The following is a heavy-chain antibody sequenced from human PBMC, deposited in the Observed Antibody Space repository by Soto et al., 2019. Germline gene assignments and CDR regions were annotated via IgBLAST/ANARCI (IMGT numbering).Heavy chain of an antibody. CDR2: IHPSGGST. D-gene: IGHD3-22*01. CDR3: LRDRENYDSSDYLYDAFDI. V-gene: IGHV1-46*01. Sequence: ASVKVSCKASGYTFTSYYMHWVRQAPGQGLAWMGIIHPSGGSTSYAQKFQGRVTMTRDTCTSTVYMELSSLRSADTAVYYCLRDRENYDSSDYLYDAFDIWGQGTMVTVSS. CDR1: GYTFTSYY. J-gene: IGHJ3*02.